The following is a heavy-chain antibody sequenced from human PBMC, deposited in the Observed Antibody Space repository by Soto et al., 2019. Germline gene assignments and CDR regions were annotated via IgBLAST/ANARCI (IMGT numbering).Heavy chain of an antibody. CDR3: ARDSPLWFGESKYYFDY. CDR1: GYTFTSYG. Sequence: ASVKVSCKASGYTFTSYGISWVRQAPGQGLEWMGWISAYNGNTNYAQKLQGRVTMTTDTSTSTAYMELRSLRSDDTAVYYCARDSPLWFGESKYYFDYWGQGTLVTVSS. CDR2: ISAYNGNT. D-gene: IGHD3-10*01. V-gene: IGHV1-18*01. J-gene: IGHJ4*02.